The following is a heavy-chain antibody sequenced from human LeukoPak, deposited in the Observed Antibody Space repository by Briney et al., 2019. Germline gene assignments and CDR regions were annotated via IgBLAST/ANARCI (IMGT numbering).Heavy chain of an antibody. Sequence: PSETLSLTCTVSGGPISSYYWSWIRQPPGKGLEWIGYIYYSGNTNYNPSLKGRVTISVDTSKNQFSLKLTSVTAADTAVYYCARSTSGASGYWGQGTLVTVSS. CDR3: ARSTSGASGY. D-gene: IGHD3-3*01. CDR2: IYYSGNT. V-gene: IGHV4-59*01. CDR1: GGPISSYY. J-gene: IGHJ4*02.